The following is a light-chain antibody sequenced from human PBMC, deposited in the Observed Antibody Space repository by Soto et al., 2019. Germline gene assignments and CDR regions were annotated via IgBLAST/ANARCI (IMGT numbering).Light chain of an antibody. CDR2: LGD. J-gene: IGLJ6*01. Sequence: QSVLTQPPSASSTPGHTVTIPCSGSTSNIGTFYGYWYQHLPGTAPKLLIYLGDQRASGVPDRFSGSKSGTSASLAINGIRSDVEADYYCAAWDDNLNAYVFG. CDR3: AAWDDNLNAYV. V-gene: IGLV1-47*02. CDR1: TSNIGTFY.